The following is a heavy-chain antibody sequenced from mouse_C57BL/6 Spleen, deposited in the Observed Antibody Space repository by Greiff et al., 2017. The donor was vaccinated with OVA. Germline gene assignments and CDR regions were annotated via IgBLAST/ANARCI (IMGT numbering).Heavy chain of an antibody. CDR2: FYPGSGSI. Sequence: LQESGAELVKPGASVKLSCKASGYTFTEYTIHWVKQRSGQGLEWIGWFYPGSGSIKYNEKFKDKATLTADKSSSTVYMELSRLTSEDSAVYFCARHEPGLLRGDYFDYWGQGTTLTVSS. CDR1: GYTFTEYT. J-gene: IGHJ2*01. D-gene: IGHD2-3*01. CDR3: ARHEPGLLRGDYFDY. V-gene: IGHV1-62-2*01.